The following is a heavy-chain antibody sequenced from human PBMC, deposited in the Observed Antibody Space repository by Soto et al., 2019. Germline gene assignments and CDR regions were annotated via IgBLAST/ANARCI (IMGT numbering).Heavy chain of an antibody. D-gene: IGHD3-16*02. CDR2: IYYSGST. V-gene: IGHV4-61*01. J-gene: IGHJ4*02. CDR3: ARDGAYDYVWGSYRYTFDY. Sequence: LSLTCTVSGGSVSSGSYYWSWIRQPPGKGLEWIGYIYYSGSTNYNPSLKSRVTISVDTSKNQFSLKLSSVTAADTAVYYCARDGAYDYVWGSYRYTFDYWGQGTLVTVS. CDR1: GGSVSSGSYY.